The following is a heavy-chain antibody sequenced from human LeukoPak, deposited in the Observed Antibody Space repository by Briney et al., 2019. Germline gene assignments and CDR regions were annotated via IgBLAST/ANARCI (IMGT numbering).Heavy chain of an antibody. D-gene: IGHD3-22*01. CDR2: ISDSGST. V-gene: IGHV4-59*11. CDR1: GVSLSTHH. J-gene: IGHJ4*02. Sequence: SESLSLTCVVSGVSLSTHHWSWIRESPWRGLEWLVYISDSGSTNYNPSLKSRVTISVDTSKNQFSLMLSSVTAADTAVYYCARGYDSSAYYPFNYWGQGTLVTVSS. CDR3: ARGYDSSAYYPFNY.